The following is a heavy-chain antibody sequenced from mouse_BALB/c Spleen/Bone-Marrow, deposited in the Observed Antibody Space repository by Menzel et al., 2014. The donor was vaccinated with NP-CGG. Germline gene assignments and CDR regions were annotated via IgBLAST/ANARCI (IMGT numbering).Heavy chain of an antibody. D-gene: IGHD4-1*01. Sequence: EVHLVESGAELVKPGASVKLSCTASGLNIKDTYMHWVKQRPEQGLEWIGRIDPANGNTKYDPKFQGKATITADTSSNTAYLQLRSLTSEDTAVYYCARWEYYAMDYWGQGTSVTVSS. J-gene: IGHJ4*01. CDR2: IDPANGNT. CDR1: GLNIKDTY. V-gene: IGHV14-3*02. CDR3: ARWEYYAMDY.